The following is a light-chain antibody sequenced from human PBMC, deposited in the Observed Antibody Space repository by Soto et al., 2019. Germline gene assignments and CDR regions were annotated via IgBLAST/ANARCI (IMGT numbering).Light chain of an antibody. CDR2: GAS. CDR3: QQYGSSPYT. J-gene: IGKJ2*01. Sequence: EIVLTQSPGTLSLPPGERATLSCRASQSVSSSYLAWYQKKPGQAPRLLIYGASSRATGIPDRFSGSGSGTDFTLTISRLEPEDFAVYYCQQYGSSPYTFGQGTKLEIK. V-gene: IGKV3-20*01. CDR1: QSVSSSY.